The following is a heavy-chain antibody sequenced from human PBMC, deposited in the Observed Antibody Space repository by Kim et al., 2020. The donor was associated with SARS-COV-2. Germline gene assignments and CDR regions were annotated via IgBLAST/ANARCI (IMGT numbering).Heavy chain of an antibody. CDR3: ARDRRFIAVAGTYFDY. Sequence: VQGRVTMTRDTSTSTVYMELSSLRSEDTAVYYCARDRRFIAVAGTYFDYWGQGTLVTVSS. D-gene: IGHD6-19*01. V-gene: IGHV1-46*01. J-gene: IGHJ4*02.